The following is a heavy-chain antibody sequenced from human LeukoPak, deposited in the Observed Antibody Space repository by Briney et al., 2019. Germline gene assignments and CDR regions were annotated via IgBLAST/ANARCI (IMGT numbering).Heavy chain of an antibody. Sequence: GGSLRLSCAASGFTFSNYGMHWVRQAPGKGLEWVAFIRYDGSNKYYADSVKGRFTISRDNSKNTLYLQMNSLRAEDTAVYYCAKDGGDYVWGSYRSYYFDYWGQGTLVTVSS. CDR2: IRYDGSNK. CDR1: GFTFSNYG. CDR3: AKDGGDYVWGSYRSYYFDY. V-gene: IGHV3-30*02. D-gene: IGHD3-16*02. J-gene: IGHJ4*02.